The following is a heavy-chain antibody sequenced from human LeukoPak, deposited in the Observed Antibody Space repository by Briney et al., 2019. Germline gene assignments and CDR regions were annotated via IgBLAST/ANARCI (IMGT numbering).Heavy chain of an antibody. J-gene: IGHJ4*02. CDR3: AMSRGGTAAAGFY. Sequence: PSETLSLTCAVDGGSFSGYYWSWIRQPPGKGLEWIGEIKHSGSTNYNPSLKTRVTISVDTSKNQFSLKLSSVTAADTAVYYCAMSRGGTAAAGFYWGQGTLVTVSS. V-gene: IGHV4-34*01. CDR2: IKHSGST. CDR1: GGSFSGYY. D-gene: IGHD6-13*01.